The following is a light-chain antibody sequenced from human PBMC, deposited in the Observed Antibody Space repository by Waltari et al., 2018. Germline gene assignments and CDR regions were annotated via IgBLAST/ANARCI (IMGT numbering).Light chain of an antibody. V-gene: IGKV1-9*01. CDR2: AAS. CDR1: QGISSY. Sequence: DIQLTQSPSFLSASVGDRVTITCRASQGISSYLAWYQQKPGKAPKLLIYAASTLQSGVPSRCSGSGSGTEFTLTISSLQPEDVATYYCQQLNSFGPGTKVDIK. CDR3: QQLNS. J-gene: IGKJ3*01.